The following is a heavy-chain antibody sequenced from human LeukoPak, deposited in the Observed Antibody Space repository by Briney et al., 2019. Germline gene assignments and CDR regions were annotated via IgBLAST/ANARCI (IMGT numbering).Heavy chain of an antibody. D-gene: IGHD4-11*01. Sequence: SETLSLTCAVYGGSFSGYYWSWIRQPPGKGLEWIGEINHSGSTNYNPSLKSRVTISVDTSKNQFPLKLSSVTAADTAVYYCARGRNYVRWFDPWGQGTLVTVSS. CDR1: GGSFSGYY. CDR3: ARGRNYVRWFDP. J-gene: IGHJ5*02. CDR2: INHSGST. V-gene: IGHV4-34*01.